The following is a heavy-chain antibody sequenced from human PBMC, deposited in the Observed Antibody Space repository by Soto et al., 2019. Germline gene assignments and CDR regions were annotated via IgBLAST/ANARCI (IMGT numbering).Heavy chain of an antibody. CDR3: GRSYYDSSGYSRFES. J-gene: IGHJ4*02. CDR1: GYTFTSYG. V-gene: IGHV1-18*04. D-gene: IGHD3-22*01. Sequence: QVQLVQSGAEVKKPGASVKVSCKASGYTFTSYGISWVRQAPGQGLEWMGWISAYNGNTNYAQKLQGRVTMTTDTYTSTVNKELSSLRSDDTAVYYCGRSYYDSSGYSRFESWGQGTLVTVSS. CDR2: ISAYNGNT.